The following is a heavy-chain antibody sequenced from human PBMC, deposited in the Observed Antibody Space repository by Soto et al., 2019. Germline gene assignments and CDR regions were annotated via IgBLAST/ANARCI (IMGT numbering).Heavy chain of an antibody. CDR3: ARPTNGYYFDY. Sequence: AGGSLRLSCAASGFSISDNYMSWVRQAPGKGLEWVSVIYSGGSTDYADSVKGRFTISRDTSKNTLYLQMNRLRAEDTAVYYCARPTNGYYFDYWGQGTQVTVSS. J-gene: IGHJ4*02. V-gene: IGHV3-66*04. CDR1: GFSISDNY. CDR2: IYSGGST. D-gene: IGHD2-2*01.